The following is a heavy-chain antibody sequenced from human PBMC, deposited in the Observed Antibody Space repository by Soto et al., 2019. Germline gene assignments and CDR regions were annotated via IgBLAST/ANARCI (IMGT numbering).Heavy chain of an antibody. V-gene: IGHV3-11*01. CDR2: TSVDGGDR. CDR3: ARPNGECMRYYDGMDV. J-gene: IGHJ6*01. Sequence: QVQLVESGGGLVKPGGSLTLSCVASGFTFSDYYMAWIRQTPGQGLEWVSYTSVDGGDRFYADSVKGRFTISRDNARKALSLQMNSLRDEDTAVYYCARPNGECMRYYDGMDVWGQGTTVIVSS. D-gene: IGHD3-10*01. CDR1: GFTFSDYY.